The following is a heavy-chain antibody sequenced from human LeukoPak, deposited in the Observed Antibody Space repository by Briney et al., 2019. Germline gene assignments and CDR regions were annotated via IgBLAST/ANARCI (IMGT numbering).Heavy chain of an antibody. D-gene: IGHD1-26*01. CDR1: GFTFSSYW. Sequence: GGSLRLSCAASGFTFSSYWMNWARQAPGKGLEWVASINHNGNVNYYVDSVKGRFTISRDNAKNSLYLQMNSLRAEDTAVYYCARGELWFDYWGQGTLVTVSS. CDR2: INHNGNVN. CDR3: ARGELWFDY. V-gene: IGHV3-7*01. J-gene: IGHJ4*02.